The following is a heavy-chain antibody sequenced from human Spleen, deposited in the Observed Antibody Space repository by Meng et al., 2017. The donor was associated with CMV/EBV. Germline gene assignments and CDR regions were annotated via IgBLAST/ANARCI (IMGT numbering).Heavy chain of an antibody. V-gene: IGHV3-9*01. CDR2: ISWNSGSI. Sequence: SLKISCVASGFTFDDYAMHWVRQAPGKGLEWVSGISWNSGSIAYADSVKGRFTISRDNAKNTLYLQMNSLRAEDTAVYYCARDRGSSWKGSFDYWGQGTLVTVSS. CDR3: ARDRGSSWKGSFDY. CDR1: GFTFDDYA. J-gene: IGHJ4*02. D-gene: IGHD6-13*01.